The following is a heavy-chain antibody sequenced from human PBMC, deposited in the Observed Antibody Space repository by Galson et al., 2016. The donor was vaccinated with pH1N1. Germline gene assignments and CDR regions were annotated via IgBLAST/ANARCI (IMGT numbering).Heavy chain of an antibody. Sequence: QSGAEVKKPGESLKISCKGSGYSFTTYWIGWVRQMPGNALEWMGTIYPGDSATRYSPSFEGQVTMSADTATSTAYLHWSSLKASDTAMYHCARRAGVAAAGAFDLWGQGTLLIVSS. CDR2: IYPGDSAT. V-gene: IGHV5-51*01. CDR1: GYSFTTYW. D-gene: IGHD6-13*01. CDR3: ARRAGVAAAGAFDL. J-gene: IGHJ5*02.